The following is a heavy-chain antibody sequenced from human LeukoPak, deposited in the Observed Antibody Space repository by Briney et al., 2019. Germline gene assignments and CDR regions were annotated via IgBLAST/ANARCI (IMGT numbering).Heavy chain of an antibody. Sequence: PGGSLRLSCAASGFTFRNYEMNWVRQAPGKGLEWVSSIRGGGSPTYYADSVRGRFTISRDNSKNLLYLQLNSLRVEDTALYYCVRDGFHSYSFNMWGQGTMVSVSS. CDR2: IRGGGSPT. V-gene: IGHV3-48*03. D-gene: IGHD4-11*01. CDR1: GFTFRNYE. J-gene: IGHJ3*02. CDR3: VRDGFHSYSFNM.